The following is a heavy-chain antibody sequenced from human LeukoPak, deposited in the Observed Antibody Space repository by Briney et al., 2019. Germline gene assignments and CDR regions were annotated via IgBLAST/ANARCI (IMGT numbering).Heavy chain of an antibody. V-gene: IGHV4-4*07. CDR3: ARDFFSGYYYYFDY. J-gene: IGHJ4*02. CDR1: GGSISSYY. CDR2: IYTSGST. Sequence: SETLSLTCTVSGGSISSYYWSWIRQPAGKGLEWIGRIYTSGSTNYNPSLKSRVTMSVDTSKNQFSLKLSSVTAADTAVYYCARDFFSGYYYYFDYWGQGTLVTVSS. D-gene: IGHD3-22*01.